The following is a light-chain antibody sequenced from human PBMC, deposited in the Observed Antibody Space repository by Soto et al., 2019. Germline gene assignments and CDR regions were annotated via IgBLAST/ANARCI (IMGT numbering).Light chain of an antibody. CDR3: SSYTSSSTLYV. Sequence: QSVLTQPASVSGSPGQSITISCVGTSSDIGGYNYVSWYQQHPGKAPKVMIYEVSNRPSGVSNRFSGSKSGNTASLTISGLQAEDEADYYCSSYTSSSTLYVFGSGTKVTVL. J-gene: IGLJ1*01. CDR2: EVS. CDR1: SSDIGGYNY. V-gene: IGLV2-14*01.